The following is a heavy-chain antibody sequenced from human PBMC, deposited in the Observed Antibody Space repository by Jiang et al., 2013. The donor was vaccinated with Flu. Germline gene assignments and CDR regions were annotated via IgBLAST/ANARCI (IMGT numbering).Heavy chain of an antibody. D-gene: IGHD3-3*01. V-gene: IGHV1-69*06. CDR3: ARSPHNYDFWSGYSYYFDY. CDR1: GGTFSSYA. Sequence: SGAEVKKPGSSVKVSCKASGGTFSSYAISWVRQAPGQGLEWMGGIIPIFGTANYAQKFQGRVTITADKSTSTAYMELSSLRSEDTAVYYCARSPHNYDFWSGYSYYFDYWGQGTLVTVSS. J-gene: IGHJ4*02. CDR2: IIPIFGTA.